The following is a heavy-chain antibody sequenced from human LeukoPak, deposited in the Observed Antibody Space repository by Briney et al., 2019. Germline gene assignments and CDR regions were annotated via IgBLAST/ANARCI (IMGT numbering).Heavy chain of an antibody. Sequence: PRGSLRLSCAASGFTFSTYWMSWVRQAPGTGLEWVASIKQDGSEKSYVDSVKGRFTISRDNAKNSLYLQMNSLRAEDTAVYYCARGGYQLLWYWGQGTLVTVSS. CDR3: ARGGYQLLWY. CDR1: GFTFSTYW. D-gene: IGHD2-2*01. CDR2: IKQDGSEK. J-gene: IGHJ4*02. V-gene: IGHV3-7*04.